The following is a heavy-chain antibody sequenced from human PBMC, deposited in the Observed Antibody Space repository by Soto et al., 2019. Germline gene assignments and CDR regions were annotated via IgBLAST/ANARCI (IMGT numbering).Heavy chain of an antibody. CDR1: GGSISSSSYY. CDR2: IYYSGST. D-gene: IGHD3-10*01. J-gene: IGHJ4*02. CDR3: ARSYHYGSGSFRFFDY. V-gene: IGHV4-39*01. Sequence: SETLSLTCSVSGGSISSSSYYWGWIRQPPGKGLEWIGSIYYSGSTHYNPSLKSRVTISVDTSKNQFSLKLSSVTAADTAVYYCARSYHYGSGSFRFFDYWGQGTLVTVSS.